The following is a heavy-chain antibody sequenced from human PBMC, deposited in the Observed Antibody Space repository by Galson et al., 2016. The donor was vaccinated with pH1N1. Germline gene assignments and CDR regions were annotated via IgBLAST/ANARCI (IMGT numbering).Heavy chain of an antibody. J-gene: IGHJ6*02. CDR3: ARGQASVSTSYYYGMDV. CDR1: GGTFNNYP. V-gene: IGHV1-69*06. Sequence: SVKVSCKASGGTFNNYPISWLRQAPGHGLEWMGRIIPIFGTANYAQKFQGRVTITADKSTSTAYMELSSLRSEDTAVYYCARGQASVSTSYYYGMDVWGPGTTVTVSS. D-gene: IGHD4-11*01. CDR2: IIPIFGTA.